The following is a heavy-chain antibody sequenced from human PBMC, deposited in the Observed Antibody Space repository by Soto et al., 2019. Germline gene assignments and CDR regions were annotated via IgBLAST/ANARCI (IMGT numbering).Heavy chain of an antibody. CDR1: GGSISSSTYY. CDR2: SYYSGTA. CDR3: ARRATTVTYDAFDI. Sequence: QLQLQESGPGLVKPSETLSLTCSVSGGSISSSTYYWGWVRQPPGKGLEWIGSSYYSGTAHYTPSLKSRLTISVDTSKNQFSLNLSAVTAADTAVYYCARRATTVTYDAFDIWGQGTMVTVSS. J-gene: IGHJ3*02. V-gene: IGHV4-39*01. D-gene: IGHD4-17*01.